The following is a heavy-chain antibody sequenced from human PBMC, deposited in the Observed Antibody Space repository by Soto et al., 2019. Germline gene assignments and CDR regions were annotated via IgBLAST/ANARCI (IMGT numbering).Heavy chain of an antibody. D-gene: IGHD2-15*01. V-gene: IGHV3-23*01. Sequence: GGSLRLSCAASGFTFSSYAMSWVRQAPGKGLEWVSAISGSGGSTYYADSVKGRFTISRDNSKNTLYLQMNSLRAEDTAVYYCATSPVATYYYYMDVWGKGTTVTVSS. CDR2: ISGSGGST. CDR1: GFTFSSYA. CDR3: ATSPVATYYYYMDV. J-gene: IGHJ6*03.